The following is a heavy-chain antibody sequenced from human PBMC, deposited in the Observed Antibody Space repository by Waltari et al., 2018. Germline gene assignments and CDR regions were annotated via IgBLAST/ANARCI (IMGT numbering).Heavy chain of an antibody. CDR1: GFIFSDHS. Sequence: DVQLVESGGGRAEPGGSLRLSCAASGFIFSDHSMNWVRRAPGKGLEWVSYISASRRTVWYADSVRGRFTISRDNARNSLDLEMTGLRVEDTAVYYCTRDLDVGGSFYF. J-gene: IGHJ2*01. V-gene: IGHV3-48*04. CDR2: ISASRRTV. D-gene: IGHD2-15*01. CDR3: TRDLDVGGSFYF.